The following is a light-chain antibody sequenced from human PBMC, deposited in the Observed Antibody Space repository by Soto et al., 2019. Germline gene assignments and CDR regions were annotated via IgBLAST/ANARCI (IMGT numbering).Light chain of an antibody. CDR2: SNN. CDR1: SSNIGSNT. V-gene: IGLV1-44*01. Sequence: QSVLTQPPSVSGTPGQRVTISCSGISSNIGSNTVNWYQQLPGTAPKLLIYSNNQRPSGVPDRFSGSKSGTSASLAISGLQSEDEADYYCAAWDDSLNGFYVFGTGTKVTVL. J-gene: IGLJ1*01. CDR3: AAWDDSLNGFYV.